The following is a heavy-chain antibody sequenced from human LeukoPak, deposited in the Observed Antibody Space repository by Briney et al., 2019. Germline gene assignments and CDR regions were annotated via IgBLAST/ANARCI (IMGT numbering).Heavy chain of an antibody. D-gene: IGHD5-24*01. CDR3: ARGIQYHYFDH. V-gene: IGHV3-48*03. Sequence: PGGSLRLSCAASGFTFSSYEMNWVRQAPGKGLEWVSYISSGSPIYYADSVKGRFTISRDNAKNSLYLQMDSLRAEDTAVYYCARGIQYHYFDHWGQGALVTVSS. CDR2: ISSGSPI. J-gene: IGHJ4*02. CDR1: GFTFSSYE.